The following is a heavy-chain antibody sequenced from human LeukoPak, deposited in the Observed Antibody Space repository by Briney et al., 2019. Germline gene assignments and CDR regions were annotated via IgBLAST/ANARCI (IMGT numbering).Heavy chain of an antibody. Sequence: GGSLRLFCAASGFTFTDCYMTWIRQAPGKGLQWVAYIGDSGTTVGYADSVKGRFSISRDNAENSLYLQMNSLRVEDTGFYYCARDVGADFWGQGTLVTVSS. J-gene: IGHJ4*02. V-gene: IGHV3-11*04. CDR1: GFTFTDCY. CDR2: IGDSGTTV. CDR3: ARDVGADF. D-gene: IGHD1-26*01.